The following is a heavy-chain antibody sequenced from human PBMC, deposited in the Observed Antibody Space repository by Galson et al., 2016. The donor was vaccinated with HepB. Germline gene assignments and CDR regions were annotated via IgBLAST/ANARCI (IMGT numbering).Heavy chain of an antibody. CDR3: ATYYRIFEGGSGTTRFDN. J-gene: IGHJ5*02. Sequence: SLRLSCAASGFTFSGNWMSWVRQAPGTGLEWVANLKQDGSEKYYVESVKGRFTISRDNAKSSLYLEMNSLRAEETAVYSCATYYRIFEGGSGTTRFDNWGQGTLVTVSS. CDR2: LKQDGSEK. CDR1: GFTFSGNW. D-gene: IGHD2-2*01. V-gene: IGHV3-7*01.